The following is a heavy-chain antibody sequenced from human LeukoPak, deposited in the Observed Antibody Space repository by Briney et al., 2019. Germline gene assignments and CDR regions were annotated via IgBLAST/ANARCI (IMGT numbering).Heavy chain of an antibody. Sequence: PGGSLRLSCEASGFIFSTYAMSWVRKAPGKGLECVSAIGGSAGGAFYADSVKGRFTISRDNSKNTLYLQMNSLRAEDTAIYYCAKKGCTSISCYNNFWGQGTLVTVSS. J-gene: IGHJ4*02. V-gene: IGHV3-23*01. D-gene: IGHD2-2*02. CDR2: IGGSAGGA. CDR3: AKKGCTSISCYNNF. CDR1: GFIFSTYA.